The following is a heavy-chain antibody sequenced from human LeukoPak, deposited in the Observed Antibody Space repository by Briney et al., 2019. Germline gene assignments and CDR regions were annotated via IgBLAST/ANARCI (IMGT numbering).Heavy chain of an antibody. CDR1: GFTFSSYA. CDR3: ARDAPHDYSNRLLILYYFDC. V-gene: IGHV3-30-3*01. CDR2: ISYDGSNK. J-gene: IGHJ4*02. Sequence: GGSLRLSCAASGFTFSSYAMHWVRQAPGKGLEWVAVISYDGSNKYYADSVKGRFTISRDNSKNTLYLQMNSLRAEDTAVYYCARDAPHDYSNRLLILYYFDCWGQGTLVTVSS. D-gene: IGHD4-11*01.